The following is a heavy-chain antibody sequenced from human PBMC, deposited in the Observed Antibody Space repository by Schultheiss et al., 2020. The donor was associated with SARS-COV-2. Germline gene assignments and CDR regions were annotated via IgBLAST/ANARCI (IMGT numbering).Heavy chain of an antibody. CDR2: IWDDGSNK. CDR3: ARDRRWLRSVWVNYFDY. CDR1: GFTFSTYG. J-gene: IGHJ4*02. Sequence: GESLKISCAASGFTFSTYGMHWVRQAPGKGLEWVAVIWDDGSNKYYADSVKGRFTISRDNSKNTLYLQMNSLRAEDTAIYYCARDRRWLRSVWVNYFDYWGQGTLVTVSS. V-gene: IGHV3-33*01. D-gene: IGHD5-24*01.